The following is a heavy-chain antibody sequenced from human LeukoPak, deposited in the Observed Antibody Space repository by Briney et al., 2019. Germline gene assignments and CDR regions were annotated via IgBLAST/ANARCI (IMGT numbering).Heavy chain of an antibody. CDR1: GGTFSSYA. Sequence: SAKLSCKASGGTFSSYAISWVRQAPGQGLEWMGGIIPIFGTANYAQKFQGRVTITADKSTSTAYMELSSLRSEDTAVYYCARDPNLGYCSSTSCYPPDWGQGTLVTVSS. CDR2: IIPIFGTA. V-gene: IGHV1-69*06. J-gene: IGHJ4*02. D-gene: IGHD2-2*01. CDR3: ARDPNLGYCSSTSCYPPD.